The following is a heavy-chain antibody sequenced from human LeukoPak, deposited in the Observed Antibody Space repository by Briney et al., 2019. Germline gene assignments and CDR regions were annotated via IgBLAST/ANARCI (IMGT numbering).Heavy chain of an antibody. CDR2: ISGSGGST. J-gene: IGHJ5*02. CDR1: GFTFSSYV. V-gene: IGHV3-23*01. D-gene: IGHD3-3*01. CDR3: AKPPNDFWSGYPPGWFDP. Sequence: GGSLRLSCAASGFTFSSYVMSWVRQAPGKGLEWVSAISGSGGSTYHADSVEGRFTISRDNSKNTLFLQMNSLRAEDTAVYYCAKPPNDFWSGYPPGWFDPWGQGTLVTVSS.